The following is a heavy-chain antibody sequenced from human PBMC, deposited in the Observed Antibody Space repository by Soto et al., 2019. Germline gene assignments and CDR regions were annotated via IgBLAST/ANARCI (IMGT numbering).Heavy chain of an antibody. CDR3: ARRWGEALDY. V-gene: IGHV4-59*08. J-gene: IGHJ4*02. CDR1: GGSLSSYY. Sequence: QVQLQESGPGLVKPSETLSLTCTVSGGSLSSYYWSWIRQPPGKGLEWIGYIYYSGSTNYNPPLKRRVTISVDTSKNQFSLRLRSVTAADTAVYYCARRWGEALDYWGQGTLVTVSS. D-gene: IGHD3-16*01. CDR2: IYYSGST.